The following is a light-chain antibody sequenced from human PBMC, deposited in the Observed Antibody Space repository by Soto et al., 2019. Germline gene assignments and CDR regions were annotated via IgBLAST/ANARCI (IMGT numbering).Light chain of an antibody. V-gene: IGLV2-8*01. Sequence: QSVLTQRPSASGSPGQSVTISCTGTSSDVGGYNYVSWYQQHPGKAPKLMIYEVSKRPSGVPDRFSGSKSGNTASLTVSGLQAEDEADYYCSSYAGSNNLFGGGTKVTV. CDR3: SSYAGSNNL. CDR2: EVS. CDR1: SSDVGGYNY. J-gene: IGLJ2*01.